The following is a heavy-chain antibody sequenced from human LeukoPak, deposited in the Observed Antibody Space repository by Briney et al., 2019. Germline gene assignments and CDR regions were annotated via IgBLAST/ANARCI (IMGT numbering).Heavy chain of an antibody. Sequence: GGSLRLSCAASGFTISSYTFGSYTMNWVRQAPGKGLEWLASIDSTSRYIYYTDSVKGRLTISKDNANSSLHLQMNSLRAEDTAVYYCARDLDYSKEFDYWGQGTLVTVSS. V-gene: IGHV3-21*01. CDR1: GFTISSYTFGSYT. CDR3: ARDLDYSKEFDY. CDR2: IDSTSRYI. D-gene: IGHD4-11*01. J-gene: IGHJ4*02.